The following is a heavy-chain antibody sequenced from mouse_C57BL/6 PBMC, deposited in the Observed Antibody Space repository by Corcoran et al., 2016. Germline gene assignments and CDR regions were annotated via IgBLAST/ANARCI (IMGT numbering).Heavy chain of an antibody. J-gene: IGHJ4*01. Sequence: QIQLVQSGRELKKHGETVKISCKASGYAFTTYGMSWWKQAPGKGVKWLGWINTYSGVPTYADDIKGRFAFSWETSASTAYLQINTLKNEDTATYFCARGHYYGSSYVGAMDYWGQGTSVTVSA. CDR3: ARGHYYGSSYVGAMDY. CDR2: INTYSGVP. D-gene: IGHD1-1*01. CDR1: GYAFTTYG. V-gene: IGHV9-3*01.